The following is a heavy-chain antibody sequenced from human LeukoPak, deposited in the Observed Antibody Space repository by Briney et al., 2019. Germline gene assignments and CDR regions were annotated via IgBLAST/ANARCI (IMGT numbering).Heavy chain of an antibody. CDR3: ARDSGSLPPYFDY. CDR1: GFTFSSYA. V-gene: IGHV3-30-3*01. D-gene: IGHD1-26*01. J-gene: IGHJ4*02. CDR2: ISYDGSNK. Sequence: GGSLRHSCAASGFTFSSYAMHWVRQAPGKGLEWVAVISYDGSNKYYADSVKGRFTISRDNSKNTLYLQMNSLRAEDTAVYYCARDSGSLPPYFDYWGQGTLVTVSS.